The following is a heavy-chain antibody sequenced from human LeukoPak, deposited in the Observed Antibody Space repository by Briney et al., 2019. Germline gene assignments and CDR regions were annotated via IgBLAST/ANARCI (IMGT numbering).Heavy chain of an antibody. CDR1: GGSISSYYW. D-gene: IGHD3-10*01. CDR2: IYWDDDK. J-gene: IGHJ4*02. CDR3: APWFGEQGYYFDY. V-gene: IGHV2-5*08. Sequence: TLSLTCTVSGGSISSYYWSWIRQPPGKALEWLALIYWDDDKRYSPSLKSRLTITKDTSKNQVVLTMTNMDPVDTATYYCAPWFGEQGYYFDYWGQGTLVTVSS.